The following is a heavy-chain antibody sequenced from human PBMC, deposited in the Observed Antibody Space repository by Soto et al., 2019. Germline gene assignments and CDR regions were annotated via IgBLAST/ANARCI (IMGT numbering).Heavy chain of an antibody. Sequence: EVQLVESGGGLIQPGGSLRLSCAASGFTVSSNYMSWVRQAPGKGLEWVSVIGGGGDDKNYPDSVKGRFTISRDNSKNTLYLQMNSLRAEDTALYFCAKDREGYNSVWDAFDIWGQGTVVTVSS. V-gene: IGHV3-53*01. D-gene: IGHD1-20*01. CDR3: AKDREGYNSVWDAFDI. CDR1: GFTVSSNY. J-gene: IGHJ3*02. CDR2: IGGGGDDK.